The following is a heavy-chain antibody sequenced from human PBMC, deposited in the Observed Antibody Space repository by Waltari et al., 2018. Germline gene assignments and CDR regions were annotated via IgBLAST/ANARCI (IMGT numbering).Heavy chain of an antibody. D-gene: IGHD2-8*01. J-gene: IGHJ3*02. V-gene: IGHV4-39*01. CDR2: NYYSGGT. CDR1: GGSISSSSYY. CDR3: AGLGYCTNGVCYDSRRMRFRVAAFDI. Sequence: QLQLQESGPGLVKPSETLSLTCTVSGGSISSSSYYWGWIRQPPGKGLEWIGSNYYSGGTYYNPCIKSRVTISVNTSKNRCALMLVATTTTDSAVYFSAGLGYCTNGVCYDSRRMRFRVAAFDIWGQGTMVTVSS.